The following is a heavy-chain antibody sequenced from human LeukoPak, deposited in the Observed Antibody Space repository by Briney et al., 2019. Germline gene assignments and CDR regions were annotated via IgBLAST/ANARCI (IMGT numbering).Heavy chain of an antibody. J-gene: IGHJ1*01. CDR2: IYYSGST. Sequence: SETLSLTCTVSGGSISSYYWSWIRQPPGKGLEWIGYIYYSGSTYYNPSLKSRVTISVDTSKNQFSLKLSSVTAADTAVYYCARVNYYEEYFQHWGQGTLVTVSS. V-gene: IGHV4-30-4*01. D-gene: IGHD3-22*01. CDR3: ARVNYYEEYFQH. CDR1: GGSISSYY.